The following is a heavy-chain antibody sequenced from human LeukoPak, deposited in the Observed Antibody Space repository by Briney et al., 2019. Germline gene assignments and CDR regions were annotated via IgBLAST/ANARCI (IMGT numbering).Heavy chain of an antibody. V-gene: IGHV3-15*04. CDR3: TTGIRGD. CDR2: IASKTDGGTT. J-gene: IGHJ4*02. CDR1: GLTFTNAW. Sequence: GRSLRLSCAASGLTFTNAWMNWVRQAPGKGLEWVGRIASKTDGGTTDYAAPVKGRFTISRDDSKNTLFLQMNSLKTEDTAVYYCTTGIRGDCGQGTLVTVSS.